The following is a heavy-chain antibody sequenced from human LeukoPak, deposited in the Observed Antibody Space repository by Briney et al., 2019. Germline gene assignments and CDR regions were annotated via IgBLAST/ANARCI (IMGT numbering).Heavy chain of an antibody. J-gene: IGHJ4*02. CDR3: ARGQGRYYDSSGYYGY. V-gene: IGHV4-61*08. CDR2: IYYSGST. D-gene: IGHD3-22*01. Sequence: SETLSLTCTVSGGSISSGGYYWSWIRQPPGKGLEWIGYIYYSGSTNYNPSLKSRVTISVDTSKNQFSLKLSSVTAADTAVYYCARGQGRYYDSSGYYGYWGQGTLVTVSS. CDR1: GGSISSGGYY.